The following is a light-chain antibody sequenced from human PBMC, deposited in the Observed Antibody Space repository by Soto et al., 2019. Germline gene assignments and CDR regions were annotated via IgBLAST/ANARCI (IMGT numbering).Light chain of an antibody. V-gene: IGLV1-40*01. CDR1: NSNIGAGYD. CDR2: ADN. Sequence: QSVLTQPPSMSGAPGQRVTISCTGSNSNIGAGYDVHWYQQLPGTAPRLLIYADNNRPSGVPDRFSGSKSGTSASLAITGLQAEDEADYYCQSYDYSLGGSAVFGTGTQLTVL. CDR3: QSYDYSLGGSAV. J-gene: IGLJ1*01.